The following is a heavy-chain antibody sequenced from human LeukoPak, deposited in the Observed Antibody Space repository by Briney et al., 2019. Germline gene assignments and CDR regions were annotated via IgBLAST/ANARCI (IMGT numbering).Heavy chain of an antibody. J-gene: IGHJ4*02. CDR1: GYLVSSAYY. Sequence: SETLSLTCGVSGYLVSSAYYWGWIRQTPGPGLEWIGNIYNTGSTYYNPSLRGRVTISVDTSKNEFSLRLTSVTSADTAVYFCASRTTVTNALSFDYWGRGALVAVSS. D-gene: IGHD4-11*01. CDR3: ASRTTVTNALSFDY. V-gene: IGHV4-38-2*01. CDR2: IYNTGST.